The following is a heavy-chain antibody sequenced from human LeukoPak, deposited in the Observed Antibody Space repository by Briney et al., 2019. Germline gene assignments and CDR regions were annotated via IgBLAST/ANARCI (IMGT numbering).Heavy chain of an antibody. V-gene: IGHV1-8*01. CDR1: GYTFTRYD. J-gene: IGHJ6*02. D-gene: IGHD3-3*01. CDR2: MNPNSGNT. CDR3: ARSPGEWLLWTYYYYGMDV. Sequence: ASVKVSCKASGYTFTRYDINWVRQATGQGLEWMGWMNPNSGNTGYAQKFQGRVTMTRNTSISTAYMELSSLRSEDTAVYYCARSPGEWLLWTYYYYGMDVWGQGTTVTVSS.